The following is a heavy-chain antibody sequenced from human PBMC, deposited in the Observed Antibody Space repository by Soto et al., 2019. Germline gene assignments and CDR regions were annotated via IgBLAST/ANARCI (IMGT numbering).Heavy chain of an antibody. J-gene: IGHJ6*02. V-gene: IGHV4-61*01. CDR1: GGSVSSGSYY. CDR2: IYYSGST. CDR3: ARDRRRSSSSSEDYYYGMDV. Sequence: PSETLSLTCTVSGGSVSSGSYYWSWIRQPPGKGLEWIGYIYYSGSTNYNPSLKSRVTISVDTSKNQFSLKLSSVTAADTAVYYCARDRRRSSSSSEDYYYGMDVWGQGTTVTVSS. D-gene: IGHD6-6*01.